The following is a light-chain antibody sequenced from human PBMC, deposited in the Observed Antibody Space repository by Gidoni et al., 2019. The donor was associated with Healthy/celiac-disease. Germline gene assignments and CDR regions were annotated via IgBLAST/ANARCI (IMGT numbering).Light chain of an antibody. V-gene: IGKV1-33*01. CDR2: DAS. CDR1: QDISNY. CDR3: QQCDNLPLT. J-gene: IGKJ4*01. Sequence: DIQMTQSPSSLSASVGDRVTITCQASQDISNYLNWYQQKPGKAPKRLIYDASNLETGVPSRFSGSGSGTDFTFTISSLQPEDIATYYCQQCDNLPLTFGGGTKVEIK.